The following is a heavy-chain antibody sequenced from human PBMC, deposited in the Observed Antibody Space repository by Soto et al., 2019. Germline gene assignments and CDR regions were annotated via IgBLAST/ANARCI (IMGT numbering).Heavy chain of an antibody. J-gene: IGHJ6*02. CDR1: GCSISSSSYY. CDR2: IYYSGST. Sequence: SETLSLTCTFSGCSISSSSYYLGWIRQPPGKGLEWIGSIYYSGSTYYNPSLKSRVTISVDTSKNQFSLKLSSVTAADTAVYYCARLNYDFWSGYYYYYGMDVWGQGTTVTVSS. CDR3: ARLNYDFWSGYYYYYGMDV. V-gene: IGHV4-39*01. D-gene: IGHD3-3*01.